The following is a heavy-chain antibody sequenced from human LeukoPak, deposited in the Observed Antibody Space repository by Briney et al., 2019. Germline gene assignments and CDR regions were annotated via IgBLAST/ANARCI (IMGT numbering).Heavy chain of an antibody. Sequence: PGGSLRLSCAASGFTFGGYGMHWVRQAPGKGLEWVAVISYDGNNKYYADSVKGRFTISRDNSKNTLYLQMNSLRAEDTAVYYCAKDGSGSFDYFDYWGQGTLVTVSS. V-gene: IGHV3-30*18. CDR3: AKDGSGSFDYFDY. J-gene: IGHJ4*02. CDR2: ISYDGNNK. CDR1: GFTFGGYG. D-gene: IGHD3-10*01.